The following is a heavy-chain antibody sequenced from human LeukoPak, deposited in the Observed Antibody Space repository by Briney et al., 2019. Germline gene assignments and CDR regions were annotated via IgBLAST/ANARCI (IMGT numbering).Heavy chain of an antibody. CDR3: ASNPYWNDDYFDC. J-gene: IGHJ4*02. CDR1: GGSVSSGSYY. Sequence: SETLSLTCTVSGGSVSSGSYYWSWIRQPPGKGLEWIGYIYYSGSTNYNPSLKSRVTISVDTSKNQFSLKLSSVTAADMAVYYCASNPYWNDDYFDCWGQGALVTVSS. V-gene: IGHV4-61*01. D-gene: IGHD1-1*01. CDR2: IYYSGST.